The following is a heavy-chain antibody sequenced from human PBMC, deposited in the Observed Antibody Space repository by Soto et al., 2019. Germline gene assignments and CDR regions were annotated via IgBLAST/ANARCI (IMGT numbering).Heavy chain of an antibody. Sequence: HPGGSLRLSCSASGFTFRTYAMHWVRQAPGKGPEYVSAISSQGGSTHYADSVKGRFTISRDNSKKTLYLQMSSLRTEDTAFYYCVRAGYCDSTSCFAPIWFDSWGQGTLVPVYS. CDR1: GFTFRTYA. CDR2: ISSQGGST. CDR3: VRAGYCDSTSCFAPIWFDS. V-gene: IGHV3-64D*06. J-gene: IGHJ5*01. D-gene: IGHD2-2*01.